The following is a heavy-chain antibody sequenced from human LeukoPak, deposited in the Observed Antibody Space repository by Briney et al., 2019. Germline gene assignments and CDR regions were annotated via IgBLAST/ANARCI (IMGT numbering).Heavy chain of an antibody. CDR3: AKDGKRSSTSCSHFDT. CDR2: IWYDGSNK. CDR1: GFTFSSYG. Sequence: GGSLRLSCAASGFTFSSYGMHWVRQAPGKGLEWVAVIWYDGSNKYYADSVKGRFTISRDNSKNTLYLQMNSLRAEDTAVYYCAKDGKRSSTSCSHFDTWGQGTMVTVSS. V-gene: IGHV3-33*06. J-gene: IGHJ3*02. D-gene: IGHD2-2*01.